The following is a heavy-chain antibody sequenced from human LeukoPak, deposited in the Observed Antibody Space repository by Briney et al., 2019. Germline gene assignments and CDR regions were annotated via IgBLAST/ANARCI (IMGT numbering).Heavy chain of an antibody. CDR1: DGSTTGYY. J-gene: IGHJ3*02. D-gene: IGHD6-19*01. Sequence: SETLSLTCSVSDGSTTGYYWSWIRQPPGKGLEWIAYVYYTGRTLYNPSLESRVTISVDMSKTQFSLTVTSVTAADTAVYYCARHRLDIAVAGGYDAFDIWGQGTMVTVSS. CDR2: VYYTGRT. CDR3: ARHRLDIAVAGGYDAFDI. V-gene: IGHV4-59*08.